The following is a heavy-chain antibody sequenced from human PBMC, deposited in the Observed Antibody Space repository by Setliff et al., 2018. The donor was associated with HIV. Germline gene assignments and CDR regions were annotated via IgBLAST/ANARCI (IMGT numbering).Heavy chain of an antibody. CDR3: ASLFHDTSAPWLYYFDY. J-gene: IGHJ4*02. CDR2: IYTSGRT. V-gene: IGHV4-61*02. Sequence: SETLSLTCTVSGGSISSGSHYWSWIRQPAGKGLEWIGLIYTSGRTNYNPSLKSRVTISVDRSKNQFSLNLSSVTAADTALYYCASLFHDTSAPWLYYFDYWGQGTLVTRLL. CDR1: GGSISSGSHY. D-gene: IGHD3-22*01.